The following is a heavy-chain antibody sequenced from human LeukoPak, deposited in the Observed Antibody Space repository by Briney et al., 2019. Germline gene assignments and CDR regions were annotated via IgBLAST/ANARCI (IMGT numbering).Heavy chain of an antibody. J-gene: IGHJ1*01. CDR3: AREDGDYAMVRFQH. D-gene: IGHD4-17*01. V-gene: IGHV3-7*03. Sequence: GGSLRLSCAASGFTFSSYWMSWVRQAPGKGLEWVAKIKQDGSEKYYVDSVKGRFTISRDNAKNSLYLQMNSLRAEDTAVYYCAREDGDYAMVRFQHWGQGTLVTVSS. CDR2: IKQDGSEK. CDR1: GFTFSSYW.